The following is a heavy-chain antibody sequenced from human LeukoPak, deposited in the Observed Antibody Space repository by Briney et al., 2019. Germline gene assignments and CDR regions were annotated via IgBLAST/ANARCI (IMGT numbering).Heavy chain of an antibody. CDR1: GFTYSSYS. CDR2: ISSRSSSI. Sequence: GGSLRLSCAASGFTYSSYSMNWVRQAPGKGLEWVSYISSRSSSIYYADSVKGRFTISRDNAKNSLYLQMNSLRAEDTAVYYCARDLSEPHWYSSGWSLDVWGQGTTVTVSS. D-gene: IGHD6-19*01. V-gene: IGHV3-48*04. CDR3: ARDLSEPHWYSSGWSLDV. J-gene: IGHJ6*02.